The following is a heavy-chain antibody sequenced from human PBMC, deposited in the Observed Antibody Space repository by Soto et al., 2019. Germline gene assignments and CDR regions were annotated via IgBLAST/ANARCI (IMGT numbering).Heavy chain of an antibody. J-gene: IGHJ4*02. CDR1: GFTFSMYW. D-gene: IGHD1-1*01. V-gene: IGHV3-74*01. Sequence: GGSLRLSCAASGFTFSMYWMHWVRQVPGKGPEWVSRINDDGGSTNYADSVKGRFTISRDNAKNTLYLQMNDLRAEDTAVYYCTRGPGSTSTGTGAFWGQGTLVTVSS. CDR2: INDDGGST. CDR3: TRGPGSTSTGTGAF.